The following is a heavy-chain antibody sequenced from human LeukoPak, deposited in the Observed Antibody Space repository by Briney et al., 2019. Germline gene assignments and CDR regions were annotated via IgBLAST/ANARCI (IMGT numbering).Heavy chain of an antibody. J-gene: IGHJ4*02. D-gene: IGHD1-26*01. Sequence: PGGSLRLSCAASGFTFSDYWMSWVRQAPGKGLEWVANIKQDGSEKYYVDSVKGRFTISRDNAKNTLYLQMNSLRAEDTAVYYCAKGGGSGNYPQYYFDYWGQGAPVTVSS. CDR1: GFTFSDYW. V-gene: IGHV3-7*01. CDR3: AKGGGSGNYPQYYFDY. CDR2: IKQDGSEK.